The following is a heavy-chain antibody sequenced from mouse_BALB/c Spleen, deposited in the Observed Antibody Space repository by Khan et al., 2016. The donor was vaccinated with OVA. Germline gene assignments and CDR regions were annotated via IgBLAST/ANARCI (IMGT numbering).Heavy chain of an antibody. D-gene: IGHD1-1*01. Sequence: QVQLKQSGAELAKPGASVKMSCKASGYTFINYWILWIKQRPGQGLEWIGYINPSTGYTEYKQNFKDKATLTADISSSTAYMQLSSLTSEDSAVYYCARRGLRWDFDYWGQGTTLTVSS. J-gene: IGHJ2*01. CDR3: ARRGLRWDFDY. V-gene: IGHV1-7*01. CDR1: GYTFINYW. CDR2: INPSTGYT.